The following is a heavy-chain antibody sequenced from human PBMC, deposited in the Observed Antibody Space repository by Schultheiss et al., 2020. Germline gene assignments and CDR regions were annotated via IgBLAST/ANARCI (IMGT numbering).Heavy chain of an antibody. Sequence: SETLSLTCTVSGGSISSSSYYWGWIRQPPGKGLEWIGSIYYSGSTYYNPSLRSRVTISVDTSKNQFSLKLSSVTAADTAVYYCARRYCSGGSCYSRASFYGAIAYYDYWGQGTLVTVSS. J-gene: IGHJ4*02. CDR3: ARRYCSGGSCYSRASFYGAIAYYDY. V-gene: IGHV4-39*07. D-gene: IGHD2-15*01. CDR1: GGSISSSSYY. CDR2: IYYSGST.